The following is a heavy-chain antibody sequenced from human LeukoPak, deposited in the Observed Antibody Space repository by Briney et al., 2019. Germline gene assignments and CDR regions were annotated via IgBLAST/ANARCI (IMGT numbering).Heavy chain of an antibody. CDR2: IYTSGST. J-gene: IGHJ4*02. Sequence: SQTLSLTCTVSGDSISSGDYYWSWIRQPAGTGLEWIGRIYTSGSTNYNPFLKSRVTISIDTSKNQFSLKLSSVTAADTAVYYCARANYYGSKSLDYWGQGSLVTVSS. V-gene: IGHV4-61*02. D-gene: IGHD3-10*01. CDR3: ARANYYGSKSLDY. CDR1: GDSISSGDYY.